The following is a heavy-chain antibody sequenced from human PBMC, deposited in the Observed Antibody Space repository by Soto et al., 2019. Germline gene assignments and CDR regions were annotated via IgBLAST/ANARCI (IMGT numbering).Heavy chain of an antibody. CDR1: GFTFSSYS. J-gene: IGHJ4*02. V-gene: IGHV3-48*02. CDR2: ISSSSSTI. D-gene: IGHD4-17*01. Sequence: SLRLSCAASGFTFSSYSMNWVRQAPGKGLEWVSYISSSSSTIYYADSVKGRFTISRDNAKNSLYLQMNSLRDEDTAVYYCARDARPFYGDYKFFDYWGQGTLVTVSS. CDR3: ARDARPFYGDYKFFDY.